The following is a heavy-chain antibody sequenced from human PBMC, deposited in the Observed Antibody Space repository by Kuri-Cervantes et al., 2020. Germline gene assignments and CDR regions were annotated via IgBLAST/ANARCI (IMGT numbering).Heavy chain of an antibody. CDR1: GFTFSTYS. Sequence: GESLKISCAASGFTFSTYSMNWVRQAPGKGLDYVSAISSNGGSTYYADSVKGRFTISRDNSKNTLYLQMGSLRAEDMAVYYCARARGDYSNWWVDYWGQGTLVTVSS. D-gene: IGHD4-11*01. V-gene: IGHV3-64*02. CDR2: ISSNGGST. CDR3: ARARGDYSNWWVDY. J-gene: IGHJ4*02.